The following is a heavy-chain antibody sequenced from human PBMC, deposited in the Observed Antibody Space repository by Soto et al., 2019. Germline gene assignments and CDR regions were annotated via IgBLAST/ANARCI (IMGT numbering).Heavy chain of an antibody. V-gene: IGHV3-30-3*01. CDR1: GFTFSSYA. Sequence: PGGSLRLSCAASGFTFSSYAMHWVRQAPGKGLEWVAGISYDGSNKNYADSVKGRFTISRDNSKSTHYLQMNSLRADDTALYYCAIGRISHRCMDVWGQGTTVTVSS. CDR2: ISYDGSNK. J-gene: IGHJ6*02. CDR3: AIGRISHRCMDV.